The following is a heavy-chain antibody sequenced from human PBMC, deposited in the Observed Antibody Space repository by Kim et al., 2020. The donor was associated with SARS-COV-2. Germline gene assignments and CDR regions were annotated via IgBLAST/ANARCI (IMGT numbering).Heavy chain of an antibody. D-gene: IGHD2-21*02. V-gene: IGHV4-34*01. CDR1: GGSFSGYY. Sequence: SETLSLTCAVYGGSFSGYYWSWIRQPPGKGLEWIGEINHSGSTNYNPSLKSRVTISVDTSKNQFSLKLSSVTAADTAVYYCARGGGDHGMDVWGQGTTVTVSS. CDR2: INHSGST. J-gene: IGHJ6*02. CDR3: ARGGGDHGMDV.